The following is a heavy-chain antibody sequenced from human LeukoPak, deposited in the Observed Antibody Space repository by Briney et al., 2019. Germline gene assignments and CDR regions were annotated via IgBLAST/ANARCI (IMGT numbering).Heavy chain of an antibody. V-gene: IGHV4-59*12. CDR2: IYYSGST. D-gene: IGHD3-10*01. CDR1: GGSISSYY. Sequence: SETLSLTCTVSGGSISSYYWSWIRQPPGKGLEWIGYIYYSGSTNYNPSLKSRVTISVDTSKNQFSLKLSSVTAADTAVYYCAREEEGFGELSRYYYYMDVWGKGTTVTVSS. J-gene: IGHJ6*03. CDR3: AREEEGFGELSRYYYYMDV.